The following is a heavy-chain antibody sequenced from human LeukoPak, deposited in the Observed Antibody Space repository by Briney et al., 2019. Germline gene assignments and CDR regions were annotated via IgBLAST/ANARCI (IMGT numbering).Heavy chain of an antibody. CDR1: GASISSGGYS. J-gene: IGHJ5*02. CDR2: IYHSGST. V-gene: IGHV4-30-2*01. CDR3: ARGGIVVVPAAAIRFLEWLPGGWFDP. Sequence: SQTLSLTCAVSGASISSGGYSWSWIRQPPGKGLEWIRYIYHSGSTYYNPSLKSRVTISVDRSKNQFSLKLSSVTAADTAVYYCARGGIVVVPAAAIRFLEWLPGGWFDPWGQGTLVTVSS. D-gene: IGHD2-2*01.